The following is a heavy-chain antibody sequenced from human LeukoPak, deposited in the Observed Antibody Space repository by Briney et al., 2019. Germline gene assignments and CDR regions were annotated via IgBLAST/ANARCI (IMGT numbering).Heavy chain of an antibody. CDR2: IYYSGST. CDR3: TRGRGSGRSQVTYFDY. J-gene: IGHJ4*02. V-gene: IGHV4-39*07. D-gene: IGHD3-10*01. CDR1: GGSISSSSYY. Sequence: PSETLYLTCTVSGGSISSSSYYWGWIRQPPGKGLEWIGSIYYSGSTNYNPSLKSRVTISVDTSKNQFSLKLSSVTAADTAVYYCTRGRGSGRSQVTYFDYWGQGTLVTVSS.